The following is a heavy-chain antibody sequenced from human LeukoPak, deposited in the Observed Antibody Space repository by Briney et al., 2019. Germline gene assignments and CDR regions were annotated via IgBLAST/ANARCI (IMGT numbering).Heavy chain of an antibody. V-gene: IGHV1-46*01. CDR3: AREEYGGYFDY. Sequence: ASVKVSCKASGYIITTYYMHWVRQAPGQGLEWMGVSNPSGVGTNYAQKFQGRVTMTGDTSTSTVYMELSSLRSEDTAVYYCAREEYGGYFDYWGQGTLVTVSS. D-gene: IGHD2-21*01. CDR1: GYIITTYY. CDR2: SNPSGVGT. J-gene: IGHJ4*02.